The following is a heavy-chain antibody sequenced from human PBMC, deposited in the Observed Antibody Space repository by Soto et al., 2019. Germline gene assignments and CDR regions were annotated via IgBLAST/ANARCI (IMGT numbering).Heavy chain of an antibody. J-gene: IGHJ4*01. CDR2: INVYNDNT. V-gene: IGHV1-18*01. Sequence: ASVKVSCKASGYTFTSHAISWVRQAPGQGLEWMGWINVYNDNTNYAQRVQGRVTMTTDTSTSTAYMELRSLRSDDTAVYYCARDPVGCTKNRCYLPSLPFDYCGDGTLVTGSS. D-gene: IGHD2-8*01. CDR3: ARDPVGCTKNRCYLPSLPFDY. CDR1: GYTFTSHA.